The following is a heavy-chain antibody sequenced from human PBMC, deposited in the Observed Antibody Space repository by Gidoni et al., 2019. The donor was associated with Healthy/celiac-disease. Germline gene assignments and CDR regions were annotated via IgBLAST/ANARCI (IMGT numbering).Heavy chain of an antibody. CDR2: IYWDDDK. CDR1: GFSLSTSGVG. Sequence: QITLKESGPTLVKLTQTLTLTCTFSGFSLSTSGVGVGWIRQPPGKALEWLALIYWDDDKRYSPSLKSRLTITKDTSKNQVVLTMTNMDPVDTATYYCAHSLPRLTYYYGSGSFFDYWGQGTLVTVSS. CDR3: AHSLPRLTYYYGSGSFFDY. V-gene: IGHV2-5*02. J-gene: IGHJ4*02. D-gene: IGHD3-10*01.